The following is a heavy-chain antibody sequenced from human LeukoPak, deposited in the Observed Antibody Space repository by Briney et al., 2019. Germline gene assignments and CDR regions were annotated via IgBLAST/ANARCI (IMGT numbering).Heavy chain of an antibody. CDR2: VEHDGSRT. Sequence: GGSLRLSCAASGFTFSSYWMHWVRQPPGKGLVWVSRVEHDGSRTAYADSVTGRFTISRDNARNMVYLQMNSLRAEDTAVYYCATDLGWGQGTLVTVSS. CDR1: GFTFSSYW. D-gene: IGHD4-17*01. J-gene: IGHJ4*02. V-gene: IGHV3-74*01. CDR3: ATDLG.